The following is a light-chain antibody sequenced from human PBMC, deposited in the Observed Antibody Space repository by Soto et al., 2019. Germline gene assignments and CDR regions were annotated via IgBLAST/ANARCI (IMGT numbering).Light chain of an antibody. CDR2: EVT. Sequence: QSAPTQPPSASGSPAQSVTISCAGTYSDIGDYNYVSWYQQHPDKVPKLIIYEVTKRPSGVPDRFSGSKSGYTASLTVSDLQPAAEAVYYCSSYSGTNSNVIFGGGTKVTVL. J-gene: IGLJ2*01. CDR1: YSDIGDYNY. V-gene: IGLV2-8*01. CDR3: SSYSGTNSNVI.